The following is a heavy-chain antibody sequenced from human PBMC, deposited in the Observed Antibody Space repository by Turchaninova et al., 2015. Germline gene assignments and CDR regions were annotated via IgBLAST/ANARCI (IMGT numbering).Heavy chain of an antibody. D-gene: IGHD4-17*01. Sequence: QEQLVQSGAEVKKPGDSVKVSCTASGYKFSDYDMHWVRQAPGQGLGWMGPINPKSGGKKYAEVLQVSVAMTSDTSLHTVDMDLSRLRSDDTAVYYCARESLGDAMRDLGYWGQGTLVTVSS. J-gene: IGHJ4*02. CDR2: INPKSGGK. CDR1: GYKFSDYD. CDR3: ARESLGDAMRDLGY. V-gene: IGHV1-2*06.